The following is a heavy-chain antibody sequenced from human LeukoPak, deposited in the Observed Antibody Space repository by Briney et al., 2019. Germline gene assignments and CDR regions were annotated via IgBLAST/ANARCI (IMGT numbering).Heavy chain of an antibody. CDR2: IKEDESAK. V-gene: IGHV3-7*01. CDR3: ARAVDVADY. Sequence: PGGSLRLSCVASGFIFTDHWMSWVRQAPGEGLGWVANIKEDESAKFYADSVRGRFTISRDNAKNSVYLEMNNLRVEDTAVYYCARAVDVADYWGRGTLVTVSS. J-gene: IGHJ4*02. CDR1: GFIFTDHW. D-gene: IGHD3-16*01.